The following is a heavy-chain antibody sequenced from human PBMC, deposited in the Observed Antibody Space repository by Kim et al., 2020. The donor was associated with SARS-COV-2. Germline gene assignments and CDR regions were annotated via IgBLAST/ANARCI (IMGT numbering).Heavy chain of an antibody. CDR1: GGTFSSYA. D-gene: IGHD3-16*01. CDR2: IIPIFGTA. Sequence: SVKVSCKASGGTFSSYAISWVRQAPGQGLEWMGGIIPIFGTANYAQKFQGRVTITADESTSTAYMELSSLRSEDTAVYYCAREGPLGGDHRGNYFDYWGQGTLVTVSS. V-gene: IGHV1-69*13. CDR3: AREGPLGGDHRGNYFDY. J-gene: IGHJ4*02.